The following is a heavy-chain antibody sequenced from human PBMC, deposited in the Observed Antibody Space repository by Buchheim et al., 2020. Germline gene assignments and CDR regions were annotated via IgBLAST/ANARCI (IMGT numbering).Heavy chain of an antibody. CDR3: ARSVWFGELLWDY. V-gene: IGHV3-7*01. J-gene: IGHJ4*02. D-gene: IGHD3-10*01. Sequence: EVQLVESGGGLVQPGGSLRLSCAASGFTFSSYEMNWVRQAPGKGLEWVANIKQDGSEKYYVDSVKGRFTISRDNAKNSLYLQVNSLRAEDTAVYYCARSVWFGELLWDYWGQGTL. CDR1: GFTFSSYE. CDR2: IKQDGSEK.